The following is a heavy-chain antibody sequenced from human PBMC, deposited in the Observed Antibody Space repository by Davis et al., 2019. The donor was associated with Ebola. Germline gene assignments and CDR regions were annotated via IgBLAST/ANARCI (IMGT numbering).Heavy chain of an antibody. V-gene: IGHV5-10-1*01. Sequence: GESLKISCKGSGYTFTSYWISWVRQMPGKGLEWMGRIDPTDSYTNYSPSFQGHVTISADKSISTAYLQWSSLKASDTAMYYCAGASVWSGSLDYWGQGTLVTVSS. D-gene: IGHD3-3*01. CDR1: GYTFTSYW. CDR2: IDPTDSYT. CDR3: AGASVWSGSLDY. J-gene: IGHJ4*02.